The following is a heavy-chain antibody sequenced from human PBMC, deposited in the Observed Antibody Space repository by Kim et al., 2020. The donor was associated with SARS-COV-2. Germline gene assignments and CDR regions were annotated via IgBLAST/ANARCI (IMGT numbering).Heavy chain of an antibody. Sequence: ASVKVSCKASGYTVTTYSMTWVRQAPGQGLEWMGYVSGHNGDTNDAQKFQGRGTMTTDTSTSTAYMELRSLTSDDTAVYYCAKDIVGAAGDYWGQGTLVTVSS. CDR1: GYTVTTYS. J-gene: IGHJ4*02. V-gene: IGHV1-18*04. CDR3: AKDIVGAAGDY. D-gene: IGHD1-26*01. CDR2: VSGHNGDT.